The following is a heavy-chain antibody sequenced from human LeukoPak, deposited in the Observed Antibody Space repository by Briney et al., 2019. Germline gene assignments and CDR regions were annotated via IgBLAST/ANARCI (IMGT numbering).Heavy chain of an antibody. CDR1: GGSFSGYY. D-gene: IGHD3-10*01. Sequence: SETLSLTCAVYGGSFSGYYWSWIRQPPGKGLEWIGEINHSGSTNYNPSLKSRVTISVDTSKNQFSLKLSSVTAADTAVYYCARDGMVRGVIMVDYWGQGTLVTVSS. V-gene: IGHV4-34*01. J-gene: IGHJ4*02. CDR3: ARDGMVRGVIMVDY. CDR2: INHSGST.